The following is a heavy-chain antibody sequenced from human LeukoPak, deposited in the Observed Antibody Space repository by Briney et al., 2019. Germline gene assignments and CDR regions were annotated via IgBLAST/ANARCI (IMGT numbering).Heavy chain of an antibody. D-gene: IGHD3-10*01. CDR3: AKCPGGSVPGYFDY. V-gene: IGHV3-23*01. CDR2: ISGSGDTA. J-gene: IGHJ4*02. Sequence: GGSLRLSCAASGFTITNHALSWVRQTPGKGLEWVSISGSGDTAYYADSVKGRFTISRDNSKNTLYLQMNSLRAEDTAVYYCAKCPGGSVPGYFDYWGQGTLVTVSS. CDR1: GFTITNHA.